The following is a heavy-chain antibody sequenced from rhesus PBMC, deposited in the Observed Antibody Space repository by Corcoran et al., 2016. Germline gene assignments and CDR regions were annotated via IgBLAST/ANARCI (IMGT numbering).Heavy chain of an antibody. J-gene: IGHJ4*01. CDR2: IYGSSGST. D-gene: IGHD6-13*01. V-gene: IGHV4-147*01. CDR1: GYSIRSNS. Sequence: QVQLQESGPGLLKPSETLSLTCAVSGYSIRSNSCSWIRQPHGQGLDWRGYIYGSSGSTNYNPSHKSRVTITTDTTKNQFSLKLSSVTAADTAVDYCASGAYSSWLPHLYSFDYWGQGVLVTVSS. CDR3: ASGAYSSWLPHLYSFDY.